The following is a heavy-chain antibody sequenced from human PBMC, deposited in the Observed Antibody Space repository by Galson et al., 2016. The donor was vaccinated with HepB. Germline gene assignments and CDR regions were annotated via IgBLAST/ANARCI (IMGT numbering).Heavy chain of an antibody. V-gene: IGHV6-1*01. Sequence: CAISGDSVSRNNAAWNWIRQSPSRGLEWLGRTYYRSNWHYDYAVSVKGRITINPDTSKNHLSLKLTSVTAADTAVYYCARHIGVPGTRGFDSWGPGILVTVSS. J-gene: IGHJ5*01. CDR3: ARHIGVPGTRGFDS. D-gene: IGHD6-19*01. CDR2: TYYRSNWHY. CDR1: GDSVSRNNAA.